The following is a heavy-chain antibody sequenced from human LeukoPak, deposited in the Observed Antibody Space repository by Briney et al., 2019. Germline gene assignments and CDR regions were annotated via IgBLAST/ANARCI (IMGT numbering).Heavy chain of an antibody. Sequence: GGSLRLSCAASGFTFSSYAMHWVRQAPGKGLEWVAVISYDGSNKYYADSVKGRFTISRDNSKNTLYLQMNSLRAEDTAMYYCAREDCSGGSCYSDLNAFDIWGQGTMVTVSS. CDR1: GFTFSSYA. D-gene: IGHD2-15*01. J-gene: IGHJ3*02. CDR3: AREDCSGGSCYSDLNAFDI. CDR2: ISYDGSNK. V-gene: IGHV3-30*04.